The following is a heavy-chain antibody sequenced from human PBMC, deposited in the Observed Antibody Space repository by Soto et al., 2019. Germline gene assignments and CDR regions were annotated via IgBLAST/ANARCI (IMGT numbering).Heavy chain of an antibody. J-gene: IGHJ4*02. V-gene: IGHV1-69*01. CDR3: ARAQRVYYDSSGYYDY. Sequence: QVQLVQSGAEVKKPGSSVKVSCKASGGTFSSYAISWVRQAPGQGLEWMGGIIPIFGTANYAQKFQGRVTITADESTITAYMELSSLRPEDTAVYYCARAQRVYYDSSGYYDYWGEGTLVTVS. CDR1: GGTFSSYA. CDR2: IIPIFGTA. D-gene: IGHD3-22*01.